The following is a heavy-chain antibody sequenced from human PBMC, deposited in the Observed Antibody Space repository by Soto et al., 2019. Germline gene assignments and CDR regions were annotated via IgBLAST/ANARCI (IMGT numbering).Heavy chain of an antibody. Sequence: PSETLSLTCTVSVGSISSGGYYWSWIRQHPGKGLEWIGYIFYSGSTYYNPSLKSRVTISVDTSKNQFSLKLSSVTAADTAVYYCARAEGGNYDFWSGYYSVGPFLHWGQGTLVTVSS. D-gene: IGHD3-3*01. V-gene: IGHV4-31*03. CDR3: ARAEGGNYDFWSGYYSVGPFLH. CDR1: VGSISSGGYY. CDR2: IFYSGST. J-gene: IGHJ1*01.